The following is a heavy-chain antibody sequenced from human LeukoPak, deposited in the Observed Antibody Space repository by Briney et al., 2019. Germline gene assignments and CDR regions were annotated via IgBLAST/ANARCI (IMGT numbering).Heavy chain of an antibody. CDR3: ARAPRALTGSSP. CDR2: ISSSSSYI. CDR1: GFTFSSYS. J-gene: IGHJ5*02. D-gene: IGHD3-9*01. Sequence: GGSLRLSCAASGFTFSSYSMNWVRQAPGKGLEWVSSISSSSSYIYYADSVKGRFTISRDNAKNSLYLQMNSLRAEDTAVYYCARAPRALTGSSPWGQGTLVTVSS. V-gene: IGHV3-21*01.